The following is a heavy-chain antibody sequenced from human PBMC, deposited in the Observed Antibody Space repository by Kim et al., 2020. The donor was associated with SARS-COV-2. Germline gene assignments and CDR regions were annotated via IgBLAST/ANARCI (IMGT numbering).Heavy chain of an antibody. D-gene: IGHD2-15*01. CDR3: AKGRGVVVGAAKVGMDV. V-gene: IGHV3-23*01. CDR1: GFTFSTYA. J-gene: IGHJ6*01. CDR2: SSGSGGGT. Sequence: GGSLRLSCAASGFTFSTYAMSWVRQAPGKGLEWVSTSSGSGGGTYYADSVKGRFTISRDNSKNTLYLQMNSLRDEDTAVYYCAKGRGVVVGAAKVGMDV.